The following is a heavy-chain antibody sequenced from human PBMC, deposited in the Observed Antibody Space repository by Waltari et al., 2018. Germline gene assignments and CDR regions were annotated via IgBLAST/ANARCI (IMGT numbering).Heavy chain of an antibody. Sequence: DVQLVESGGGLVQPGGSLRLPLSVSGFTLSSYGMNWVRQAPGKGLEWVSYISGSGNTIAYGDSLKGRFTVSRDNAQNSLFLQMHSLRADDTAVYYCARDYIYGGFFEDWGQGSLVTVSS. CDR2: ISGSGNTI. CDR3: ARDYIYGGFFED. V-gene: IGHV3-48*03. J-gene: IGHJ4*02. D-gene: IGHD3-3*01. CDR1: GFTLSSYG.